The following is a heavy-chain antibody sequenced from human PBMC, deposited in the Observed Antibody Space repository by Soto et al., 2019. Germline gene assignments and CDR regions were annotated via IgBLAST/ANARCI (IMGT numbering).Heavy chain of an antibody. CDR2: IYWDDDK. V-gene: IGHV2-5*02. D-gene: IGHD3-9*01. J-gene: IGHJ4*02. Sequence: QITLKESGPTLLKPTQTLTLTCTFSGFSLSTSEVGVGWFRQPPGKALEWLALIYWDDDKRYSPSLKSRLTXTXXTSKNRVVLTMTNVDPVDTVTYFCAHRFDWYYFNYWGQGTLVTVSS. CDR3: AHRFDWYYFNY. CDR1: GFSLSTSEVG.